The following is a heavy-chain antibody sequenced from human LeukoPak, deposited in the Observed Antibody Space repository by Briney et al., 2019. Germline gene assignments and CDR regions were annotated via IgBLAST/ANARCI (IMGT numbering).Heavy chain of an antibody. V-gene: IGHV3-21*06. D-gene: IGHD3-10*01. J-gene: IGHJ4*02. CDR3: TRDPQPGSYYPWYFAY. Sequence: GGSLRLSCAASGFTFSSYAMSWVRQAPGKGLEWVSSISGGSTSINYADSVKGRFTISRDNANNPLYLQMNSLRAEDTAVYYCTRDPQPGSYYPWYFAYWGQGTRVTVSS. CDR2: ISGGSTSI. CDR1: GFTFSSYA.